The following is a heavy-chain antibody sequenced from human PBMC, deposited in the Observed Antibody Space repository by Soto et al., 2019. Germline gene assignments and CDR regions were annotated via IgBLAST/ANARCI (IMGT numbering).Heavy chain of an antibody. Sequence: QVQLVESGGGVVQPGRSLRLSCAASGFTFSSYGMHWVRQAPGKGLEWVAVIWYDGSNKYYADSVKGRFTISRDNSKNTLYRQMNSVRAEDTAGYYCTSEREGGYFDYWGRGTLVAVSS. CDR2: IWYDGSNK. CDR3: TSEREGGYFDY. V-gene: IGHV3-33*01. J-gene: IGHJ4*02. CDR1: GFTFSSYG. D-gene: IGHD1-26*01.